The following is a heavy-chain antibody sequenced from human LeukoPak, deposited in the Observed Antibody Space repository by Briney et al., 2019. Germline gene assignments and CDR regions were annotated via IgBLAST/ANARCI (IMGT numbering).Heavy chain of an antibody. D-gene: IGHD2-15*01. CDR3: ARDPPRGYCSGGSCYSTPDYYFDGMDV. CDR2: IYTSGST. Sequence: PSQTLSLTCTVSGGSISSGSYYWNWIRQPAGKGLEWIGRIYTSGSTNYNPSLKSRVTISVDTSKNQFSLKLSSVTAADTAVYYCARDPPRGYCSGGSCYSTPDYYFDGMDVWGQGTTVTVSS. V-gene: IGHV4-61*02. CDR1: GGSISSGSYY. J-gene: IGHJ6*02.